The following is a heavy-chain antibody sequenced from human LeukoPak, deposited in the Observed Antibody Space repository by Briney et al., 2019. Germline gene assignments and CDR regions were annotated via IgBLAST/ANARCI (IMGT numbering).Heavy chain of an antibody. J-gene: IGHJ6*03. CDR1: GYTFTSYD. CDR3: AGEIHAPLGPSSPYYYYYYMDV. Sequence: ASVKVSCKASGYTFTSYDINWVRQATGQGLEWMGWMNPNSGNTGYAQKFQGRVTITRNTSISTAHMELSSLRSEDTAVYYCAGEIHAPLGPSSPYYYYYYMDVWGKGTTVTVSS. D-gene: IGHD6-13*01. V-gene: IGHV1-8*03. CDR2: MNPNSGNT.